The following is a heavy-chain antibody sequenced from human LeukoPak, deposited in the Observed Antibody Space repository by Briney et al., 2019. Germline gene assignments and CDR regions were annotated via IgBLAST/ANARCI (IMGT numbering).Heavy chain of an antibody. J-gene: IGHJ4*02. CDR2: INPNSGGT. D-gene: IGHD1-26*01. V-gene: IGHV1-2*04. Sequence: GASVKVSCKASGYTFTNHHIHWVRQAPGQGLEWMGWINPNSGGTNYAQKFQGWVTMTRDTSISTAYMELSRLRSDDTAVYYCARGRGSYLTIYYFDYWGQGTLVTVSS. CDR1: GYTFTNHH. CDR3: ARGRGSYLTIYYFDY.